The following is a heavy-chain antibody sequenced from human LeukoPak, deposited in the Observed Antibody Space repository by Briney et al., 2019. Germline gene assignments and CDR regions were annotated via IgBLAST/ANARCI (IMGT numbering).Heavy chain of an antibody. CDR2: ISFDGDNE. D-gene: IGHD5/OR15-5a*01. J-gene: IGHJ1*01. CDR3: AREPSGNFGQLVSSAEYFQH. V-gene: IGHV3-30-3*01. Sequence: GGSLRLSRAASGFMFTDHALSWVRQAPGKGLEWVADISFDGDNEHYADSVRGRFMIARDNSKNTVYLQMNSLTIEDTAVYYCAREPSGNFGQLVSSAEYFQHWGQGTRVTVSS. CDR1: GFMFTDHA.